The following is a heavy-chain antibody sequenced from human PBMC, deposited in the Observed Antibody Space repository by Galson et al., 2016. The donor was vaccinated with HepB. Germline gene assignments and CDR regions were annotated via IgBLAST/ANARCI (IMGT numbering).Heavy chain of an antibody. CDR1: GFTFSNFG. CDR3: AKAYGRLTTAFDI. CDR2: ISSTGSYT. V-gene: IGHV3-21*01. D-gene: IGHD1-14*01. J-gene: IGHJ3*02. Sequence: SLRLSCAASGFTFSNFGMNWVRQAPGKGLEWVSSISSTGSYTHYGDSLKGRFTISRDNAKKSLYLQMDRLRAEDTAVYYCAKAYGRLTTAFDIWGQGTMVTVSS.